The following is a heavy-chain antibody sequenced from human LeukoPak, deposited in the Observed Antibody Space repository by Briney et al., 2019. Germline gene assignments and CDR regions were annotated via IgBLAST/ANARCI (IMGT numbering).Heavy chain of an antibody. CDR3: ARDHLSENWFDP. CDR1: GGSISSYY. Sequence: SETLSLTCTVSGGSISSYYWSWIRQPPGKGLEWIGYIYYSGSTNYNPSLKSRVTISVDTSKNQFSLKLSSVTAADTAVYYCARDHLSENWFDPWGQGTLVTVSS. J-gene: IGHJ5*02. CDR2: IYYSGST. V-gene: IGHV4-59*12.